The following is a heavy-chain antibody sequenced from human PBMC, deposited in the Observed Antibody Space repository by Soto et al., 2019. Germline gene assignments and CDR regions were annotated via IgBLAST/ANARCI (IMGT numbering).Heavy chain of an antibody. D-gene: IGHD5-18*01. V-gene: IGHV3-48*01. CDR2: ISSSSSTI. J-gene: IGHJ2*01. CDR1: GFIFNTYN. CDR3: ARDPLWGTAMVLWYFDL. Sequence: PGGSLRLSCAASGFIFNTYNMNWVRQAPGKGLEWVAYISSSSSTIHYADSVKGRFTISRDNAKNSLYLQMNSLRAEDTAVYYCARDPLWGTAMVLWYFDLWGRGTLV.